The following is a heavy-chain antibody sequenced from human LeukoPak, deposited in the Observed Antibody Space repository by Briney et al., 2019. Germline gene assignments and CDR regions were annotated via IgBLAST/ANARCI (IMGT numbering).Heavy chain of an antibody. CDR3: ARVLVPAAVENAFDI. V-gene: IGHV1-2*02. Sequence: ASVTVSCTASGYTFTGYYMHWVRQAPGQGLEWMGWINPNSGGTNYAQKFQGRVTMTRDTSISTAYMELSRLRSDDTAVYYCARVLVPAAVENAFDIWGQGTMVTVSS. J-gene: IGHJ3*02. CDR1: GYTFTGYY. D-gene: IGHD2-2*01. CDR2: INPNSGGT.